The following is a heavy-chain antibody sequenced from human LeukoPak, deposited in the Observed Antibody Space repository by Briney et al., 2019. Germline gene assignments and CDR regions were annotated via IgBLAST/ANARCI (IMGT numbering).Heavy chain of an antibody. CDR1: GSTFSSYW. J-gene: IGHJ6*02. Sequence: GGSLRLSCAASGSTFSSYWVNWARQAPGKGREWVASINHNGNVNYYVDSVKGRFTISRDNDKNSLYLQMSNLRAADTAVYFCARGGGLDVWGQGATVTVSS. CDR2: INHNGNVN. D-gene: IGHD3-16*01. V-gene: IGHV3-7*03. CDR3: ARGGGLDV.